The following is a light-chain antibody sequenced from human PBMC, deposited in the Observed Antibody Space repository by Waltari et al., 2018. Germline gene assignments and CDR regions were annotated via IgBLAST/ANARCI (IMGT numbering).Light chain of an antibody. Sequence: QPALTQPASVSGSPGQSLTISCIGTSSDVGGYNYVSWYQQHPGKAPKPMIYDVSERPSGVSNHFSGSKSGNTASLTISGLQAEDEADYYCSSYTSSNTWVFGGGTKLTVL. CDR1: SSDVGGYNY. CDR2: DVS. CDR3: SSYTSSNTWV. V-gene: IGLV2-14*01. J-gene: IGLJ3*02.